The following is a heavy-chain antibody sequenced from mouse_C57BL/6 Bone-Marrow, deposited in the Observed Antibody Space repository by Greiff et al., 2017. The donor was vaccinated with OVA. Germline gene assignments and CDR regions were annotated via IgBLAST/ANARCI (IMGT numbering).Heavy chain of an antibody. CDR3: TRGYCNYYAMDY. J-gene: IGHJ4*01. D-gene: IGHD2-1*01. V-gene: IGHV1-15*01. Sequence: VQLQQSGAELVRPGASVTLSCTASGYTITDYEMHWVKQTPVHGLEWIGAIDPETGGTDYNQKFKGKAILTADKSSSTAYMELRSLTSEDSAVYYCTRGYCNYYAMDYWGQGTSVTVSS. CDR2: IDPETGGT. CDR1: GYTITDYE.